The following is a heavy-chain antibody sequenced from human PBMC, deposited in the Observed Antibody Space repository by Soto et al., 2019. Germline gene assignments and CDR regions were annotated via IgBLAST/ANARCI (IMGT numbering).Heavy chain of an antibody. CDR2: ISYSGTT. J-gene: IGHJ3*01. V-gene: IGHV4-39*01. Sequence: QLQLQESGPGPVKPSETLSLTCTVSGGSISSSNYFWGWIRQPPGKGLEWIGSISYSGTTSYNSSLRSRLTMSVDTSKNQFSLRLSSVTAADTAVYYCASPTLGAFDFWGRGTMVTVSS. CDR1: GGSISSSNYF. CDR3: ASPTLGAFDF. D-gene: IGHD3-16*01.